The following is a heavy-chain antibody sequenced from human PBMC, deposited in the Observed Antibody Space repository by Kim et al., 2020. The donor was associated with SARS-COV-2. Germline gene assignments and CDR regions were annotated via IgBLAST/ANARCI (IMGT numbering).Heavy chain of an antibody. J-gene: IGHJ4*02. Sequence: NFNTGYSPNLQGRVTITMDTVATTTYMEVSSLRSEDTAVYYCARGKWLVDFWGQGTLVTVSS. CDR3: ARGKWLVDF. V-gene: IGHV1-3*01. CDR2: NFNT. D-gene: IGHD6-19*01.